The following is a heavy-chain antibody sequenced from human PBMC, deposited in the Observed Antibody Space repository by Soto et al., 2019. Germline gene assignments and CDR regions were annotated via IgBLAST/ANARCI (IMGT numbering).Heavy chain of an antibody. CDR2: IYYSGST. CDR1: GGSISSSSYY. Sequence: QLQLQESGPGLVKPSETLSLTCTVSGGSISSSSYYWGWIRQPPGKGLEWIGSIYYSGSTYYNPSLKSRVTISVATSQNQFSLKLSSVTAADTAVYYCARREGGRITMIVSWFDPWGQGTLVTVSS. J-gene: IGHJ5*02. CDR3: ARREGGRITMIVSWFDP. V-gene: IGHV4-39*01. D-gene: IGHD3-22*01.